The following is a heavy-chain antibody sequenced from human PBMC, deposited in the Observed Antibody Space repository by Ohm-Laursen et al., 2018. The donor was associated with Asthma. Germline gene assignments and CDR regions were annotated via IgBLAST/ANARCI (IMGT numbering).Heavy chain of an antibody. CDR3: ARDGLYCSSTNCFFDY. CDR1: GFSFSSYS. CDR2: ISSSGSSI. D-gene: IGHD2-2*01. J-gene: IGHJ4*02. V-gene: IGHV3-21*01. Sequence: SLRLSCAASGFSFSSYSMNWVRQAPGKGLGWVSFISSSGSSIYYADSVKGRFTISRDNAKNSLYLQMNSLRAEDTAVYYCARDGLYCSSTNCFFDYWGQGTLVTVSS.